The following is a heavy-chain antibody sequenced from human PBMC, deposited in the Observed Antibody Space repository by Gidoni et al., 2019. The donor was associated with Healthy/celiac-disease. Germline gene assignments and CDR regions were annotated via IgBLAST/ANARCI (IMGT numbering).Heavy chain of an antibody. CDR1: GGSISSVGYY. J-gene: IGHJ6*02. Sequence: QVQLQESDTGLAKPAQTLSLTCTVSGGSISSVGYYWSWIRQHPVTGLEWIGYMYYSGSTYYNPSLKSRVTISVDTSKNQFSLKLSSVTAADTAVYYCARRDSGYDGPYYYGMDVWGQGTTVTVSS. CDR3: ARRDSGYDGPYYYGMDV. CDR2: MYYSGST. V-gene: IGHV4-31*03. D-gene: IGHD5-12*01.